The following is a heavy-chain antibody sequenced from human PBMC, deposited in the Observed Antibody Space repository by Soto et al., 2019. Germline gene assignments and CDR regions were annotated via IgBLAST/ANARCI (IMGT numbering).Heavy chain of an antibody. CDR1: GGSISGSY. J-gene: IGHJ6*02. CDR2: VYYTGST. Sequence: SETLSLTCSVSGGSISGSYWSWIRQSPGKGREWLGYVYYTGSTNYSPSLRSRGSISVDTSKNGFSLRLSSVTAADTAVYYCARDRRDVVVPAAIGLHIAYYYGMDVWGQGTTVTVSS. CDR3: ARDRRDVVVPAAIGLHIAYYYGMDV. V-gene: IGHV4-59*01. D-gene: IGHD2-2*01.